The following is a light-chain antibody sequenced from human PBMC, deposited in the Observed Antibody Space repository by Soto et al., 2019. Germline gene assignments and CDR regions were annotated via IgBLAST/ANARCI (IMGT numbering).Light chain of an antibody. V-gene: IGLV2-11*01. J-gene: IGLJ1*01. CDR1: SRDVGGYNY. Sequence: PTQPRAVSGSRGQTGTISCTGTSRDVGGYNYVSWYQQHPAKSPKLMIYDVSQRPSGVPDRFSGSKSGNTASLTISGLQADDEADYYCCSYAGSYTHVFGTGTKVTVL. CDR3: CSYAGSYTHV. CDR2: DVS.